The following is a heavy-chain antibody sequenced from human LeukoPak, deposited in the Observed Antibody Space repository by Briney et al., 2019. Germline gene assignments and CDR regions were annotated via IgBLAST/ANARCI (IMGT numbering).Heavy chain of an antibody. CDR1: GGSFTMSA. CDR2: IIPLLDKP. J-gene: IGHJ4*02. D-gene: IGHD5-12*01. CDR3: ARDGGYDFSADY. Sequence: SVKVSCKASGGSFTMSAINWVRQAPGQGLEWMGRIIPLLDKPNYTQKFQGRVTITADKSTSTAYMELTSLTSEDTAVYYCARDGGYDFSADYWGQGTLVTVSS. V-gene: IGHV1-69*04.